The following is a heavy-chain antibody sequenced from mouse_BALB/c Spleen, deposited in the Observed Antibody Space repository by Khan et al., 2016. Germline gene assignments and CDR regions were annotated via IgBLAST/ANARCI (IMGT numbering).Heavy chain of an antibody. V-gene: IGHV3-2*02. CDR1: GYSITSDYA. J-gene: IGHJ1*01. CDR3: TRSPTATRYFDV. Sequence: EGKLEESGPGLVKPSQSLSLTCTVTGYSITSDYAWNWIRQFPGNKLEWMGYIRYSGSTTYNPSPKSRISITRDTSKNQFFLQLYSVTTEDTATYYCTRSPTATRYFDVWGAGTTVTVSS. CDR2: IRYSGST. D-gene: IGHD1-2*01.